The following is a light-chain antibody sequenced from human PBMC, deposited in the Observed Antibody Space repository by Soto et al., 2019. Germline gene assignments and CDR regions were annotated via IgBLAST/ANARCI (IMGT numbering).Light chain of an antibody. V-gene: IGLV2-14*01. Sequence: QSVLTQPASVSGSPGQSITISCTGTSSDVGGYNDFSWYQQHPGKAPKLMIYDVSNRPSGVSNRFSGSKSGNTASLTISGLQAEDEADYYCSSYTSSSTPVVFGGGTKLTVL. CDR3: SSYTSSSTPVV. J-gene: IGLJ2*01. CDR1: SSDVGGYND. CDR2: DVS.